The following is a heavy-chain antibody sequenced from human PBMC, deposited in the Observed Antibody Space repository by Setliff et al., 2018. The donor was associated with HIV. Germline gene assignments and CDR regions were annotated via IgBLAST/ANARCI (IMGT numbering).Heavy chain of an antibody. J-gene: IGHJ4*02. CDR3: ARHLESSGLHRRFFDL. V-gene: IGHV4-59*08. CDR2: IYYTGTT. CDR1: GGSISNHF. Sequence: PSETLSLTCTVPGGSISNHFWSWIRQPPGKGLEWIGHIYYTGTTNYNTSLKSLVTISIDPSKSQFSLRLRSVTAADTPLYYCARHLESSGLHRRFFDLWCPGILVTVSS. D-gene: IGHD6-19*01.